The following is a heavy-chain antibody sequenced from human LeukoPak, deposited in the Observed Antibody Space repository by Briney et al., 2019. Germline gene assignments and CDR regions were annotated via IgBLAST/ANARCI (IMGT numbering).Heavy chain of an antibody. CDR3: ARTSSGWYATDTDY. V-gene: IGHV1-8*01. CDR1: GYTFTSYD. J-gene: IGHJ4*02. CDR2: MNPNSGNT. D-gene: IGHD6-19*01. Sequence: ASVKVSCKASGYTFTSYDINWVRQATGQGREWMGWMNPNSGNTGYAHKFQGRVTMTRNTSKSTDYMELSSLRSEDTAVYYCARTSSGWYATDTDYWGQGTLVTVSS.